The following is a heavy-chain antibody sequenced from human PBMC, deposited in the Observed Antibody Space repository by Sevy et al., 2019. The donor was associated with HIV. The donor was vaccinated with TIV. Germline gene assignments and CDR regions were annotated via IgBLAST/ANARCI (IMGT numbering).Heavy chain of an antibody. CDR3: TIGGYYDSSGYLYRAFDI. CDR1: GFTFGDYA. Sequence: GGSLRLSCTASGFTFGDYAMSWVRQAPGKGLEWVGFIRSKAYGGTTEYAASVKGRFTISRDDSKSIAYLQMNSLKTEDTAVYYCTIGGYYDSSGYLYRAFDIWGQGTMVTVSS. D-gene: IGHD3-22*01. V-gene: IGHV3-49*04. J-gene: IGHJ3*02. CDR2: IRSKAYGGTT.